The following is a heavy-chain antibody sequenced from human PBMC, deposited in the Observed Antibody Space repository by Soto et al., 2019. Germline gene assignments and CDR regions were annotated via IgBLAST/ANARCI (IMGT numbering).Heavy chain of an antibody. D-gene: IGHD3-3*01. Sequence: ASVKVSCKASGYTFTRYDINWVRQATGQGLEWMGWMNPNSGNTGYAQKFQGRVTMTRNTSISTAYMELSSLRSEDTAVYYCARGQDDFWSGYSFDPWGQGTLVTVPS. V-gene: IGHV1-8*01. CDR1: GYTFTRYD. CDR3: ARGQDDFWSGYSFDP. CDR2: MNPNSGNT. J-gene: IGHJ5*02.